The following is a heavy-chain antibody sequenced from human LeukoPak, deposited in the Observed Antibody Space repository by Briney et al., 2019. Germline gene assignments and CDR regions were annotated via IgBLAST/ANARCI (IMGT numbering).Heavy chain of an antibody. J-gene: IGHJ6*02. CDR2: IKSDGSST. D-gene: IGHD2-21*02. V-gene: IGHV3-74*01. CDR1: GFTFSNYW. Sequence: GSLRLSCAASGFTFSNYWMHWVRQAPGEALVWVSRIKSDGSSTTYADSVKGRFTISRDNAKNTLYLQMNSLRAEDTAVYYCSRDSLSSCGGDCYSGLDVWGQGTTVTVSS. CDR3: SRDSLSSCGGDCYSGLDV.